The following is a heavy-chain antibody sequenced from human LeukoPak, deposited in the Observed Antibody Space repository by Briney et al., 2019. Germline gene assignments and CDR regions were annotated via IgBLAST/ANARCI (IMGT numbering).Heavy chain of an antibody. Sequence: GGSLRLSCAASGFTFSDYYMSWIRQAPGKGLEWVSSISSSSSYIYYADSVKGRFTISRDNAKNSLFLQMNSLRAEDTAVYYCARMFGRPGYFDFWGQGTLVTVSS. CDR2: ISSSSSYI. D-gene: IGHD3-10*02. CDR3: ARMFGRPGYFDF. V-gene: IGHV3-11*06. CDR1: GFTFSDYY. J-gene: IGHJ4*02.